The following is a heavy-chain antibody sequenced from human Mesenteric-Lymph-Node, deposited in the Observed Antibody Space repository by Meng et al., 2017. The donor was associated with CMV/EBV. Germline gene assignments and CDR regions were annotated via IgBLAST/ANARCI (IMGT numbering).Heavy chain of an antibody. CDR3: ARHQRWLKSEGGFNY. CDR2: INHSGST. J-gene: IGHJ4*02. D-gene: IGHD4-23*01. Sequence: VEHKRGGPGLLKPAETLSLTWAVYGGSFSGYYWSWIRQPPGKGLEWIGEINHSGSTNYNPSLKSRVTISVDTSKNQFSLKLSSVTAADTAVYYCARHQRWLKSEGGFNYWGQGTLVTVSS. CDR1: GGSFSGYY. V-gene: IGHV4-34*01.